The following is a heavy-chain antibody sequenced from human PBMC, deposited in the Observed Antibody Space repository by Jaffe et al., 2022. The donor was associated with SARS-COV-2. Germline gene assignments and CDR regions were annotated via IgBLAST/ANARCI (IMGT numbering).Heavy chain of an antibody. Sequence: QITVKESGPALVKPTETLTLTCNFFGFSLTTSGVGVGWIRQPPGKALEWLAVIYSSDNKRYSPSLKSRLTITKDTSKNQVVLTMTNMDPVDTGTYFCAPTLRATTVFDYWGQGTLVTVSS. CDR2: IYSSDNK. V-gene: IGHV2-5*01. J-gene: IGHJ4*02. CDR3: APTLRATTVFDY. D-gene: IGHD4-4*01. CDR1: GFSLTTSGVG.